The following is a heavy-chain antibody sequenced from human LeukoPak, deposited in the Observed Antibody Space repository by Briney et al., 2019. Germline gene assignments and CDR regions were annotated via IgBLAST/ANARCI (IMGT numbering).Heavy chain of an antibody. J-gene: IGHJ5*02. V-gene: IGHV4-39*07. CDR1: GGSISSSSYS. CDR2: IYYSGST. CDR3: ARSVLRFLEWTSGGFDP. D-gene: IGHD3-3*01. Sequence: SETLSLTCTVSGGSISSSSYSWGWIRQPPGKGLEWIGSIYYSGSTNYNPSLKGRVTMSVDTSKNQFSLKLSSVTAADTAVYYCARSVLRFLEWTSGGFDPWGQGTLVTVSS.